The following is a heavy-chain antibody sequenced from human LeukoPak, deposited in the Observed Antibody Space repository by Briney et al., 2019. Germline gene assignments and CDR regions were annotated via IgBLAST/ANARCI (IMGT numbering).Heavy chain of an antibody. CDR3: ARGGRHTGSFGY. Sequence: PSETLSLTRAVYGGSFSGYYWSWIRQPPGTGLEGIREINHSGRPNYNPSLKSRHTIVVDTSKNQFSLKLSSVTAADTAVYYCARGGRHTGSFGYWGGGTLVSVSS. J-gene: IGHJ4*02. CDR2: INHSGRP. CDR1: GGSFSGYY. D-gene: IGHD3-10*01. V-gene: IGHV4-34*01.